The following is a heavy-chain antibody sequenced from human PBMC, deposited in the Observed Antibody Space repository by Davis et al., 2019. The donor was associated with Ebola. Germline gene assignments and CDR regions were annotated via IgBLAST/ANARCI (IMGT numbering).Heavy chain of an antibody. Sequence: SVKVSCKTSGDTFSSHGISWVRQAPGHGLEWLGGVIPILGITNRSQKFRGRLTITADESTTTVYMELNSLRSEDTAVYYCARGGTDYSGSGNDYNSIDYFEYWGQGTLVTASS. J-gene: IGHJ4*02. CDR3: ARGGTDYSGSGNDYNSIDYFEY. CDR1: GDTFSSHG. CDR2: VIPILGIT. D-gene: IGHD3-10*01. V-gene: IGHV1-69*10.